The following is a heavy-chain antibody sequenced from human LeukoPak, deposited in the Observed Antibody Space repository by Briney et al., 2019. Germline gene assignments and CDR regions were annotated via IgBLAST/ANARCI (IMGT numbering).Heavy chain of an antibody. CDR2: IYYSGST. J-gene: IGHJ4*02. CDR1: GGSISSYY. Sequence: PSGTLSLTCTVSGGSISSYYWSWIRRPPGKGLEWIGYIYYSGSTNYNPSLKSRVTISVDTSKNQFSLKLSSVTAADTAVYYCARHPLLDVFDYWGQGTLVTVSS. CDR3: ARHPLLDVFDY. V-gene: IGHV4-59*01. D-gene: IGHD2-21*01.